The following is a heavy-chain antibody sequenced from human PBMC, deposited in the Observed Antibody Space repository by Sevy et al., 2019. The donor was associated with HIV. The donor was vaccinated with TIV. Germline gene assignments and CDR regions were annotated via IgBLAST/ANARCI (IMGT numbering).Heavy chain of an antibody. D-gene: IGHD3-16*01. Sequence: ASVKVFCKASGGTFSSYAISWVRQAPGQGLEWMGGIIPIFGTANYAQKFQGRVTITADESTSTAYMELSSLRSEDTAVYYCASRGGHSDFDYWGQGTLVTVSS. J-gene: IGHJ4*02. V-gene: IGHV1-69*13. CDR3: ASRGGHSDFDY. CDR2: IIPIFGTA. CDR1: GGTFSSYA.